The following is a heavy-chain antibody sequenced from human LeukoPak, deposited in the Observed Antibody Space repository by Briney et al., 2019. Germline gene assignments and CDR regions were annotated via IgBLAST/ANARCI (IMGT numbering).Heavy chain of an antibody. CDR1: GYTFTSYA. D-gene: IGHD5-18*01. CDR2: INTNTGNP. J-gene: IGHJ6*03. Sequence: ASVKVSCKASGYTFTSYAMNWVRQAPGQGLEWMGWINTNTGNPTYAQGFTGRFVFSLDTSVSTAYLQISSLKAEDTAVYYCARDLLRRGYSYGYRVVNMDVWGKGTTVTVSS. CDR3: ARDLLRRGYSYGYRVVNMDV. V-gene: IGHV7-4-1*02.